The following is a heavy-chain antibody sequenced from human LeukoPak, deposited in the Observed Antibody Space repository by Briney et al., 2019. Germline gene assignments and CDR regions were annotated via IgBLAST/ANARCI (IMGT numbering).Heavy chain of an antibody. V-gene: IGHV3-13*01. J-gene: IGHJ6*02. CDR2: IGTAGDT. CDR1: GFTLSSYD. D-gene: IGHD3-10*01. Sequence: GGCLRLSCAASGFTLSSYDMHWVRHATRKGLEWVSAIGTAGDTYYPGSVKGRFTISRENAKNSLYLQMNSLRAGDTAVYYCARGVWFGIKYYGMDVWGQGTTVTVSS. CDR3: ARGVWFGIKYYGMDV.